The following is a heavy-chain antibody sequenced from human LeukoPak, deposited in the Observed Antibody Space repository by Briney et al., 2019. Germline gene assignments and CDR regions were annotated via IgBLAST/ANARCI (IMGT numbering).Heavy chain of an antibody. D-gene: IGHD2-2*01. CDR1: GFTFSSYA. J-gene: IGHJ6*02. CDR3: AIVAMNYYGMDV. V-gene: IGHV3-30-3*01. Sequence: GGSLRLSCAASGFTFSSYAMHWVRQAPGKGLEWVAVISYDGSNKYYADSVKGRFTISRDNSKNTLYLQMNSLRAEDTAVYYCAIVAMNYYGMDVWGQGTTVTVSS. CDR2: ISYDGSNK.